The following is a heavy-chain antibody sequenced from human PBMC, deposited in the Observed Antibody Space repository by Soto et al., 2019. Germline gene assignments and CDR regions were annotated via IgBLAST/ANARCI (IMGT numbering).Heavy chain of an antibody. Sequence: QVQLVESGGGVVQPGRSLRLSCAASGFTFSSYGMHWVRQAPGKGLEWVAVIWYDGSNKYYADSVKGRFTISRDNSKNTLYLQMNSLRAEDTAVYYCAREVHYQWQGSAEYFQHWGQGTLVTVSS. V-gene: IGHV3-33*01. CDR2: IWYDGSNK. CDR1: GFTFSSYG. CDR3: AREVHYQWQGSAEYFQH. D-gene: IGHD6-19*01. J-gene: IGHJ1*01.